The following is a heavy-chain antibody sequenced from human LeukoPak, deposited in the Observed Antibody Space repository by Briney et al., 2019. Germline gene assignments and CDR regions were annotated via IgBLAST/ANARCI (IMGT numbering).Heavy chain of an antibody. J-gene: IGHJ4*02. Sequence: ASVTVSCKTSGYTFTTFGITWVRQAPGQGLEWMGWINGYNGYTNYAQRFQGRVSMTTDTSTSTAYMELGSLSSDDTAVYYCARNTSTTHYDYWGQGTLVTVSS. D-gene: IGHD2-15*01. V-gene: IGHV1-18*01. CDR3: ARNTSTTHYDY. CDR2: INGYNGYT. CDR1: GYTFTTFG.